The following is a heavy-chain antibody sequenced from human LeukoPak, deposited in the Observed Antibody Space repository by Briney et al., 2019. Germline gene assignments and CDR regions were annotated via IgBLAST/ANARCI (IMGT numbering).Heavy chain of an antibody. CDR1: GYTLTELS. D-gene: IGHD5-12*01. CDR2: FDPEDGET. Sequence: GASVKVSCKVSGYTLTELSMHWVRQAPGKGLEWMGGFDPEDGETMYAQKFQGRVTMTEDTSTDTAYMELSSLRSEDTAVYYCATDLSGAVATGDWGQGTLVTVSS. J-gene: IGHJ4*02. CDR3: ATDLSGAVATGD. V-gene: IGHV1-24*01.